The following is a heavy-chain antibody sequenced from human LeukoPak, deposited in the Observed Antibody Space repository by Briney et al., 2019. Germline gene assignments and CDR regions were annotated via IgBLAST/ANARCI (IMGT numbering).Heavy chain of an antibody. J-gene: IGHJ4*02. CDR2: TNWNGGST. CDR3: ARGKAYSGSYFYAVGY. CDR1: GFTFDDYG. Sequence: GGSLRLSCAASGFTFDDYGMSWVRQAPGKGLEWVSGTNWNGGSTGYADSVKGRFTISRDNAKNSLYLQMNSLRAEDTALYYCARGKAYSGSYFYAVGYWGQGTLVTVSS. V-gene: IGHV3-20*04. D-gene: IGHD1-26*01.